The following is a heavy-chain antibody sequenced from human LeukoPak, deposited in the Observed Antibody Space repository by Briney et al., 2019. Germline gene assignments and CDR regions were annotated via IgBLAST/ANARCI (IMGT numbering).Heavy chain of an antibody. Sequence: RGSLRLSCAASGFTFSNYALSWVRQAPGKGLEWVSTISCSAGSTYYTDSVKGRFTISRDNSKNALYLQMNSLRAEDTAVYYCAKHGGGNRFDYWGQGALVTVSS. CDR3: AKHGGGNRFDY. CDR1: GFTFSNYA. CDR2: ISCSAGST. J-gene: IGHJ4*02. V-gene: IGHV3-23*01. D-gene: IGHD4-23*01.